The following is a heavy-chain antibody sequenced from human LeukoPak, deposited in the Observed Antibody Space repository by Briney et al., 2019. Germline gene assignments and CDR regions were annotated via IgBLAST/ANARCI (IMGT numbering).Heavy chain of an antibody. CDR1: GGSFSGYY. V-gene: IGHV4-34*01. D-gene: IGHD2-21*02. J-gene: IGHJ6*02. CDR2: INHSGST. Sequence: PSETLSLTCAVYGGSFSGYYWSWIRQPPGKGLEWIGEINHSGSTNYNPSLKSRVTISVDTSKNQFSLKLSSVTAADTAVYYCARTPGICGGDCYSSYYYYGMDVWGQGTTVTVSS. CDR3: ARTPGICGGDCYSSYYYYGMDV.